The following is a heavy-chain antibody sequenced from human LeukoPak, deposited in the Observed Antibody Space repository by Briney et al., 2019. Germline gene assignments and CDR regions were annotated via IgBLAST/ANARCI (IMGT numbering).Heavy chain of an antibody. CDR2: IYYSGST. Sequence: PSQTLSLTCTVSGGSISSGGYYWSWIRQHPGKGLEWIGYIYYSGSTYYNPALKSRVTISMDKSKNQFSLKLDSVTAADTAVYYCASWYSSGIAEYFQRWGQGTLVTVSS. CDR3: ASWYSSGIAEYFQR. V-gene: IGHV4-31*03. D-gene: IGHD6-19*01. J-gene: IGHJ1*01. CDR1: GGSISSGGYY.